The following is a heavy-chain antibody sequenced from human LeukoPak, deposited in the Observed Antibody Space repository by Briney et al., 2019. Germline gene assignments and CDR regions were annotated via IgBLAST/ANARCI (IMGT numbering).Heavy chain of an antibody. CDR2: ISSNGGST. V-gene: IGHV3-64*01. Sequence: GGSLRLSCAASGFTFSSYAMHWVRQAPGKGLEYVSAISSNGGSTYYANSVKGRFTISRDNSKNTLYLQMGSLRAEDMAVYYCARPGDHNAFDIWGQGTMVTVSS. D-gene: IGHD2-21*02. J-gene: IGHJ3*02. CDR3: ARPGDHNAFDI. CDR1: GFTFSSYA.